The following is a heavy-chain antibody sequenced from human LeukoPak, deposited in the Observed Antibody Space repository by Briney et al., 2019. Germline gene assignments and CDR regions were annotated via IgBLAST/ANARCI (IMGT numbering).Heavy chain of an antibody. CDR2: ISSSSSTI. CDR3: ARGLTVFGVVTSYTFDI. Sequence: PGGSLRLSCAASGFTFSSYSMNWVRQAPGKGLEWVSYISSSSSTIYYADSVKGRFTISRDNAKNSLYLQMNSLRAEDTAVYYCARGLTVFGVVTSYTFDIWGQGTMVTVSS. CDR1: GFTFSSYS. J-gene: IGHJ3*02. V-gene: IGHV3-48*01. D-gene: IGHD3-3*01.